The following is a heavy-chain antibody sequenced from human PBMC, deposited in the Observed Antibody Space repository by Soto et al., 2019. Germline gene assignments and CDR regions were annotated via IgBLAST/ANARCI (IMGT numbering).Heavy chain of an antibody. V-gene: IGHV1-18*04. D-gene: IGHD5-12*01. Sequence: ASVKVSCKASDYTFTSYGISWVRQAPGQGLEWMGWISAYNGNTNYAQKLQGRVTMTTDTSTSTAYMELRSLRSDDTAVYYCASGNSGYDYYGMDVWGQGTTVTVSS. J-gene: IGHJ6*02. CDR1: DYTFTSYG. CDR3: ASGNSGYDYYGMDV. CDR2: ISAYNGNT.